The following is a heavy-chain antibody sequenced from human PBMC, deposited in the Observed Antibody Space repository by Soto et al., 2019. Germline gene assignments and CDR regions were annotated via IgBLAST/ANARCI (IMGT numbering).Heavy chain of an antibody. CDR3: ARHHPLVFWSGYEILSYYSGMDV. D-gene: IGHD3-3*01. Sequence: SETLSLTCTVSGGSISSSSYYWGWIRQPPGKGLEWIGSIYYSGSTYYNPSLKSRVTISVDTSKNQFALKLSSVTAADTAVYYCARHHPLVFWSGYEILSYYSGMDVWGQGTTVTVSS. J-gene: IGHJ6*02. V-gene: IGHV4-39*01. CDR2: IYYSGST. CDR1: GGSISSSSYY.